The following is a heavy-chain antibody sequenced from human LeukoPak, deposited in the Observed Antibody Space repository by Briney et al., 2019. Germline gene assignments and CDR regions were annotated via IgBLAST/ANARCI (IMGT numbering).Heavy chain of an antibody. CDR3: ARDKVGVATIIGYYYYGMDV. V-gene: IGHV1-69*04. Sequence: ASVKVSCKASGGTFSSYAISWVRRAPGQGLEWMGRIIPIFGIANYAQKFQGRVTITADKSTSTAYMELSSLRSEDTAVYYCARDKVGVATIIGYYYYGMDVWGQGTTVTVSS. D-gene: IGHD5-24*01. J-gene: IGHJ6*02. CDR2: IIPIFGIA. CDR1: GGTFSSYA.